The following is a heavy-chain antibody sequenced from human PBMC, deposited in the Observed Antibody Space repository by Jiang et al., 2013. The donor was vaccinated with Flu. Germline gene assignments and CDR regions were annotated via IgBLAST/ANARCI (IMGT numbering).Heavy chain of an antibody. CDR2: IDWDNEK. J-gene: IGHJ5*01. V-gene: IGHV2-70*11. CDR3: AQGLLGDFCFNS. CDR1: GFSLTTGGIF. D-gene: IGHD3-3*01. Sequence: KPTQTLTLTCTCSGFSLTTGGIFVSWIRQPPGKALEWLARIDWDNEKYYSSSLQTRLTISKDSTTNQVVLTMTDMDPDDTARYYCAQGLLGDFCFNSWGQGTLVTASS.